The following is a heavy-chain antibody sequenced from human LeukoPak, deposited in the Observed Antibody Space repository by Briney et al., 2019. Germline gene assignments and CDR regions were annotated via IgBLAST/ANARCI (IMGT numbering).Heavy chain of an antibody. CDR3: ARVGVTADFDY. Sequence: SETLSLTCTVSGGSISSSGYYWGWVRQPPGKELEWIGSIYYSGSSHYNPSLKSRVSMSRDTAKNQFSLNLSSVTAADTAVYYCARVGVTADFDYWGQGTLVTVSS. CDR2: IYYSGSS. D-gene: IGHD1-26*01. V-gene: IGHV4-39*07. CDR1: GGSISSSGYY. J-gene: IGHJ4*02.